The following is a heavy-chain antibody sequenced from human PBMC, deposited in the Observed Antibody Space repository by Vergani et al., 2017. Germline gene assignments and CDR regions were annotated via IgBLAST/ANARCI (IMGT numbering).Heavy chain of an antibody. Sequence: QVKLQESGPGLVKPSETLYLTCTVSGASVNSYYWSWIRQPPGKGLEWMGYVSFRGDTLYDPSVKGRITISLNTSSNQFSLYLTPVTAAATAVYYCARSRIYYGAGSPDYWGQGTLVTVSS. V-gene: IGHV4-59*02. CDR1: GASVNSYY. D-gene: IGHD3-10*01. J-gene: IGHJ4*02. CDR2: VSFRGDT. CDR3: ARSRIYYGAGSPDY.